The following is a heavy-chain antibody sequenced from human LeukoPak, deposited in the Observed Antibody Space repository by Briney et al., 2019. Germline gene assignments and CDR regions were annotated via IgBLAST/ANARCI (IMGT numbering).Heavy chain of an antibody. V-gene: IGHV3-23*01. CDR2: VSGGGENT. CDR3: ARAGLQLDPVYYYYYMDV. CDR1: GFTFRNFG. D-gene: IGHD5-24*01. J-gene: IGHJ6*03. Sequence: GGSLRLSCAASGFTFRNFGMSWVRQAPGKALEWVSGVSGGGENTYYADSVKGRFTISRDNSKYTVDLQMSGLRAEDTAVYYCARAGLQLDPVYYYYYMDVWGKGTTVTVSS.